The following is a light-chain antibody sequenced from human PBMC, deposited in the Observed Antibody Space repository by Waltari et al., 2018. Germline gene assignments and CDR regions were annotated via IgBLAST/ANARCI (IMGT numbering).Light chain of an antibody. Sequence: DIVMTQSPDSLAVSLGERATINCKSSKTVLYSSNNKNYQAWYQQKPGQSPKLLIYWASTRESGVPDRFRGSGSGTDFTLTISSLQAEDVAVYYCQQYYSTLTFGGGTKVEIK. J-gene: IGKJ4*01. CDR3: QQYYSTLT. CDR1: KTVLYSSNNKNY. CDR2: WAS. V-gene: IGKV4-1*01.